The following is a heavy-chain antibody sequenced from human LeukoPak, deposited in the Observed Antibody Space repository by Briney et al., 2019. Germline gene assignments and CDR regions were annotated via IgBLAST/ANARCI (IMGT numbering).Heavy chain of an antibody. CDR1: GFTFSSYW. Sequence: GGSLRLSCIASGFTFSSYWMSWGRQAPGKGLEWVASIKQDGSEKYYVDSVKGRFTISRDNAKNSLYLQMNSLKAEDTAVYYCARGEVWGQGTLVTVSS. D-gene: IGHD1-26*01. CDR3: ARGEV. J-gene: IGHJ4*02. V-gene: IGHV3-7*01. CDR2: IKQDGSEK.